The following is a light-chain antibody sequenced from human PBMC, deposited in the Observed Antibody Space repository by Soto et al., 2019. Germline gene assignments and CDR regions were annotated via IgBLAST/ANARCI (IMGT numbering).Light chain of an antibody. CDR1: LSVLSSPNNKTY. CDR2: WAS. Sequence: PASLSVPLVERAPSHCQSSLSVLSSPNNKTYLAWYRQKPGQPPKVLIYWASPRASGVPDRFSGSGFETDFTLTISSLEAEDVAVYYCQQYSNRPLTFGGGTKVDI. CDR3: QQYSNRPLT. J-gene: IGKJ4*01. V-gene: IGKV4-1*01.